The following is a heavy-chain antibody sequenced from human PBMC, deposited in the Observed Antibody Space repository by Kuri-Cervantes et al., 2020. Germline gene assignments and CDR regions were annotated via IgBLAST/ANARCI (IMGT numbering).Heavy chain of an antibody. J-gene: IGHJ4*02. CDR2: IYPGDSDT. V-gene: IGHV5-51*01. CDR3: ARQGGYSGYGSEY. Sequence: GESLKSSCKGSGYSFTSYWIGWVRQMPGKGLEWMGIIYPGDSDTRYSPSFQGQVTISADKSTSTAYLQWSSLKASDTAMYYCARQGGYSGYGSEYWGQGTLVTVSS. D-gene: IGHD5-12*01. CDR1: GYSFTSYW.